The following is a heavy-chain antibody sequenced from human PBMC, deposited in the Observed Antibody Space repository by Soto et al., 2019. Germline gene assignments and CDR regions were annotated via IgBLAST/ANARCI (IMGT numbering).Heavy chain of an antibody. J-gene: IGHJ5*02. CDR3: AREVRISGSGYSYNWFDP. D-gene: IGHD3-3*01. CDR1: GGTFSSYA. CDR2: IIPIFGTA. Sequence: SVKVSCKASGGTFSSYAISWVRQAPGQGLEWMGGIIPIFGTANYAQKFQGRVTITADKSTSTAYTELSSLRSEDTAVYYCAREVRISGSGYSYNWFDPWGQGTLVTVSS. V-gene: IGHV1-69*06.